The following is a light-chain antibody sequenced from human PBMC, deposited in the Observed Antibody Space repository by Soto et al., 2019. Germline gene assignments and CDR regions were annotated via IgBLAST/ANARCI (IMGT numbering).Light chain of an antibody. CDR3: AAWDDRLSAVV. V-gene: IGLV1-44*01. CDR1: SSNIGSNT. J-gene: IGLJ2*01. Sequence: QSVLTQPPSASGTPGQRVTISCSGSSSNIGSNTVNWYQQLPGTAPKLLIYSNDQRPSGVPDRFSGSKSGTSASLAISGLQSEDVADYYCAAWDDRLSAVVFGGGTKLTVL. CDR2: SND.